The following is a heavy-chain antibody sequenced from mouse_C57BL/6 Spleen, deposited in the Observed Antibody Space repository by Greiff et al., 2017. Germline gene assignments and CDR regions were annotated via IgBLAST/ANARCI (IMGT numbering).Heavy chain of an antibody. Sequence: QVQLQQPGAELVKPGASVKLSCKASGYTFTSYWMQWVKQRPGQGLEWIGEIDPSGSYTNYNQKFKGKATLTVDTSASTAYMQLSRLTSEDSAGYCCARGSGERYPFAYWGGGTLVTVSA. J-gene: IGHJ3*01. V-gene: IGHV1-50*01. D-gene: IGHD1-1*01. CDR1: GYTFTSYW. CDR3: ARGSGERYPFAY. CDR2: IDPSGSYT.